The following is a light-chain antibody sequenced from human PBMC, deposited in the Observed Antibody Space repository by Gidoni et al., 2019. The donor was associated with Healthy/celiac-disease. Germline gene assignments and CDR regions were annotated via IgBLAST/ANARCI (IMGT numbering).Light chain of an antibody. Sequence: QSALTQPASVSGSPHSGQSINISCTGTSSDVWSYNLVSWYQQHPGKAPKLMIYEVSKRPSGVSKRFSGSKSGNTATLTISGLQAEDEADYYCCSYAGSSTYVVFGGGTKLTVL. CDR3: CSYAGSSTYVV. CDR2: EVS. CDR1: SSDVWSYNL. V-gene: IGLV2-23*02. J-gene: IGLJ2*01.